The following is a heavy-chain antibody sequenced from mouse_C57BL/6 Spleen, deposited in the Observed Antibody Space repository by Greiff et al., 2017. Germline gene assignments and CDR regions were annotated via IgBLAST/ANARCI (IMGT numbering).Heavy chain of an antibody. J-gene: IGHJ4*01. D-gene: IGHD1-1*01. CDR2: IYPSDSYT. Sequence: QVQLQQPGAELVRPGPSVKLSCTASGYTFTSYWLHWVKQRPGPGLEWIGVIYPSDSYTNYNQKFKGKATLTVDTSPSTAYMQLSSLTSEDSAVDYYANYYGSQAMDYWGQGTSVTVSS. CDR1: GYTFTSYW. CDR3: ANYYGSQAMDY. V-gene: IGHV1-59*01.